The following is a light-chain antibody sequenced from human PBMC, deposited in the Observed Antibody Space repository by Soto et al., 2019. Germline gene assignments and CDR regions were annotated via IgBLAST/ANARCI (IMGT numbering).Light chain of an antibody. J-gene: IGKJ5*01. CDR1: QSVGSF. Sequence: EIVLTQFPAPLSLSPGGRATLSCRASQSVGSFLAWYQQKPGQAPRLLIYDTSIRATGIPARFSGSGSGTDFTLTISSLEPEDFAVYYCQQRNSWPPTFTFGQGTRLEIK. CDR2: DTS. V-gene: IGKV3-11*01. CDR3: QQRNSWPPTFT.